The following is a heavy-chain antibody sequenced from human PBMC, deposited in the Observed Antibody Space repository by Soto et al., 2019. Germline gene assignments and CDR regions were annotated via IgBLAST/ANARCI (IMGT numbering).Heavy chain of an antibody. CDR3: ARDADASGWYHYGMDV. D-gene: IGHD6-19*01. V-gene: IGHV3-7*01. Sequence: EVQLVESGGGLVQPGGSLRLSCAASGFTLSSYWMNWVRQAPGKGLEWVANIKQDGYEKYYVDSVRGRFFISRDNAKNSLYLQLNSLRAEDTAVYYCARDADASGWYHYGMDVWGQGTLVTVSS. CDR2: IKQDGYEK. CDR1: GFTLSSYW. J-gene: IGHJ6*02.